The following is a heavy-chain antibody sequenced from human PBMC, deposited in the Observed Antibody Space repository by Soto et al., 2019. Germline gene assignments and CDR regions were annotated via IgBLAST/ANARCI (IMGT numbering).Heavy chain of an antibody. J-gene: IGHJ5*02. CDR3: ATVYYDILTGYSGWFDP. D-gene: IGHD3-9*01. CDR2: INHSGST. CDR1: GGSFSGDY. V-gene: IGHV4-34*01. Sequence: SETLSLTCAVYGGSFSGDYWGWIRQPPGKGLEWIGEINHSGSTNYNPSLKSRVTISVDTSKNQFSLKLGSVTAADTAVYYCATVYYDILTGYSGWFDPWGQGTLVTVSS.